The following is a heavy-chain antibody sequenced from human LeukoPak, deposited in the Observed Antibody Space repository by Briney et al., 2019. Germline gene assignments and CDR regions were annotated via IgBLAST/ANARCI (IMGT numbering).Heavy chain of an antibody. D-gene: IGHD3-9*01. CDR2: IGTAGDT. J-gene: IGHJ4*02. V-gene: IGHV3-13*01. CDR3: ARGGYDILTGYPQLDY. CDR1: GFTFSSFW. Sequence: GGSLRLSCAASGFTFSSFWMYWVRQAPGKGLVWVSAIGTAGDTYYPGSVKGRFTISRENAKNSLYLQMNSLRAGDTAVYYCARGGYDILTGYPQLDYWGQGTLVTVSS.